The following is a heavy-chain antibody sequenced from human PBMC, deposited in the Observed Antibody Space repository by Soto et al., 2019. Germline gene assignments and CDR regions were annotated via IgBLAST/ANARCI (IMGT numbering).Heavy chain of an antibody. V-gene: IGHV4-30-2*01. CDR3: AWEGGLPKGGFDY. CDR1: GDSINSGDYS. Sequence: QLQLRESGSGLVRPLQTLSLTCAVSGDSINSGDYSWSWIRQPPGKGLEWIGYIYYRGGTYYSPSRRSRFTKSVDRSKDQTSLELNSVTAVDTAVYYCAWEGGLPKGGFDYWGQGTQVTVSS. J-gene: IGHJ4*02. CDR2: IYYRGGT. D-gene: IGHD5-18*01.